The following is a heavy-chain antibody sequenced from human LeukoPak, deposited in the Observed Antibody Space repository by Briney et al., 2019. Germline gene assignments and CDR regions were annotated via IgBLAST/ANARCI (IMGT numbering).Heavy chain of an antibody. J-gene: IGHJ4*02. V-gene: IGHV4-30-4*08. CDR1: GGSISSGDYY. CDR3: ARTHSDCSSTSCYSVANYYFDY. CDR2: IYYSGST. Sequence: SETLSLTCTVSGGSISSGDYYWSWIRQPPGRGLEWIGYIYYSGSTYDNPSLKSRVTISVDTSKTQFSLKLSSVTAADTAVYYCARTHSDCSSTSCYSVANYYFDYWGQGTLVTVSS. D-gene: IGHD2-2*01.